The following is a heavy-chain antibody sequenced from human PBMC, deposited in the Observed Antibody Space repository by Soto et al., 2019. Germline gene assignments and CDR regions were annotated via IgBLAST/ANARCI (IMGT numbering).Heavy chain of an antibody. V-gene: IGHV3-33*01. CDR3: ARGYVGAYYYYGMDV. CDR1: GFTFSSYG. CDR2: IWYDGSNK. D-gene: IGHD1-26*01. Sequence: GGSLKLSCAASGFTFSSYGMHWVRQAPGKGLEWVAVIWYDGSNKYYADSVKGRFTISRDNSKNTLYLQMNSLRAEDTAVYYCARGYVGAYYYYGMDVWGQGTTVTVSS. J-gene: IGHJ6*02.